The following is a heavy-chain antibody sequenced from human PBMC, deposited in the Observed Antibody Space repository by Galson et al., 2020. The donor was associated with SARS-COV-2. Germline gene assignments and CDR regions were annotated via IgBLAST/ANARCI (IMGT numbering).Heavy chain of an antibody. CDR3: ARDGNWKPDY. D-gene: IGHD1-1*01. CDR2: IKSDGSDA. V-gene: IGHV3-74*03. CDR1: GFTFSSYW. J-gene: IGHJ4*02. Sequence: GVSLRLSCAASGFTFSSYWMHWVRQAPGEGLVWVSRIKSDGSDAKYADSVKGRFTISRDNAKNTLYLQLNSLRVEDTAVYYCARDGNWKPDYWGQGTLVTVSS.